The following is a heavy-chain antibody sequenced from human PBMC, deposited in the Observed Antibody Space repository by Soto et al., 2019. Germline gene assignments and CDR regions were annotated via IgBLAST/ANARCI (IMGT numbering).Heavy chain of an antibody. J-gene: IGHJ4*02. CDR3: AKAEWAV. CDR2: IYNSGDRT. V-gene: IGHV3-23*01. D-gene: IGHD2-8*01. CDR1: GFTFSGYV. Sequence: GGSLRLSCAASGFTFSGYVMSWVRQAPGKGLEWVSAIYNSGDRTYYADSVKGRFTISRDNSKNTLYLQMNSLRAEDTAVYYCAKAEWAVWGQGTLVTVSS.